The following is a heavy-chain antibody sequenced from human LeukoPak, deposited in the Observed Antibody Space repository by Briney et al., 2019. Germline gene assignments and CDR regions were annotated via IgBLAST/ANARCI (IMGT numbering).Heavy chain of an antibody. CDR2: IYYTGST. CDR3: ARGGNYWPQWWFDP. V-gene: IGHV4-59*01. Sequence: SETLSLTSTVSAGSTSTYYWSWIRQPPGKGLEWIGYIYYTGSTSYNPSLKSRVTMSLDASKNQFSLELNSVPPADTAVYYCARGGNYWPQWWFDPWGRGNLVRVSS. D-gene: IGHD1-26*01. J-gene: IGHJ5*02. CDR1: AGSTSTYY.